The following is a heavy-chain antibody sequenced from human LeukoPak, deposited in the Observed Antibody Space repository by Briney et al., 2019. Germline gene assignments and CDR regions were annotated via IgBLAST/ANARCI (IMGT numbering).Heavy chain of an antibody. V-gene: IGHV1-46*01. D-gene: IGHD2-15*01. Sequence: ASVKVSCKASGCTFTSYYMHWVRQAPGQGLEWMGIINPSGGSTSYAQKFQGRVTMTRDTSTSTVYMELSSLRSEDTAVYYCARDQTRGRGGGRYYYGMDVWGQGTTVTVSS. CDR3: ARDQTRGRGGGRYYYGMDV. CDR1: GCTFTSYY. J-gene: IGHJ6*02. CDR2: INPSGGST.